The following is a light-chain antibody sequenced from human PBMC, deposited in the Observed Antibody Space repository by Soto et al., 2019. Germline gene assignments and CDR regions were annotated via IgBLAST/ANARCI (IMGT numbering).Light chain of an antibody. CDR3: QHLNSNPFT. V-gene: IGKV1-9*01. CDR1: QSISSY. CDR2: DAT. Sequence: DIQMTQSPSSLSASVGDRVTITCRASQSISSYLNWYQQKPGRAPRLIIYDATSLQTGVPSRFSGSESGTEFTLPVSSLQPEDVATYYCQHLNSNPFTFGGGTKVEI. J-gene: IGKJ4*01.